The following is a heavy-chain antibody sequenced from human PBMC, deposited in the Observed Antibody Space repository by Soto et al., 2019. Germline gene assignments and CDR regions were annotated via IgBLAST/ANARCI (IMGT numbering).Heavy chain of an antibody. CDR3: ATDVGPIMFDY. J-gene: IGHJ4*02. CDR2: IDHAGVNT. D-gene: IGHD1-26*01. CDR1: GFTFTNYA. V-gene: IGHV3-23*01. Sequence: EVQLWESGGGFIQPGGSLRVSCAASGFTFTNYAMSWVRQAPGKGLEWVSTIDHAGVNTHYADSVKGRFTISRDKSKGTLYLQMNSLRAEDTAIYYCATDVGPIMFDYCGQGALITVSS.